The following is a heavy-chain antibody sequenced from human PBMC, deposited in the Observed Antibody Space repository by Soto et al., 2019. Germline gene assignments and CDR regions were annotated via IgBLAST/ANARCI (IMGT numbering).Heavy chain of an antibody. J-gene: IGHJ4*02. CDR1: GYSISNNNH. Sequence: PSETLSLTCTVSGYSISNNNHWAWIRQAPGRGLEWIGSIYHSGTTYYNPSLRSRVIISVATSKNQFSLKLPSVTAADTALYYFERENCTNGSCYSFEYSGRGPLVTVYS. D-gene: IGHD2-8*01. CDR2: IYHSGTT. V-gene: IGHV4-38-2*02. CDR3: ERENCTNGSCYSFEY.